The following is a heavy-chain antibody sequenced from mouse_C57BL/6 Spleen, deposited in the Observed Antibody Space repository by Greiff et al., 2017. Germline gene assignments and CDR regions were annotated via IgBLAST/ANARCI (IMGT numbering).Heavy chain of an antibody. D-gene: IGHD1-1*01. J-gene: IGHJ4*01. CDR2: ISNGGGST. CDR3: ARHYYYGSSSYAMDY. Sequence: EVQLVESGGGLVQPGGSLKLSCAASGFTFSDYYMYWVRQTPEKRLEWVAYISNGGGSTYYPDTVKGRFPISRGNAKNTLYLQMSRLKSEDTAMYYCARHYYYGSSSYAMDYWGQGTPVTVAS. CDR1: GFTFSDYY. V-gene: IGHV5-12*01.